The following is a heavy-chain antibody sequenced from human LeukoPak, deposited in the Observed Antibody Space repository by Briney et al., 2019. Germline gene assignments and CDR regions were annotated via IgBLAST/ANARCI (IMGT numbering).Heavy chain of an antibody. CDR1: GNTSPSYK. CDR2: INPSVGST. J-gene: IGHJ5*02. CDR3: ARDGPLGASSWSKLHWFDP. Sequence: ASVKVSCKASGNTSPSYKMNWVRQPPDQGLEWMAIINPSVGSTSYAQKFQGRVTMTRDMSTSTVYMELSSLRSEDTAVYYCARDGPLGASSWSKLHWFDPWGQGTLVTVSS. D-gene: IGHD6-13*01. V-gene: IGHV1-46*01.